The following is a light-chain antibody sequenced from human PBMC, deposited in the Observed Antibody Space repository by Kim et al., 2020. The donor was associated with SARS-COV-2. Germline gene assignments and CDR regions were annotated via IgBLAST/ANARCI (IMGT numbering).Light chain of an antibody. CDR3: MQPLQTPGT. Sequence: DIVMTQSPLSLPVTPGEPASISCRSSQSLLHTNGYNYLDWYLQKPGQSPQLLIYLGSNRASGVPDRFSGSGSGTDFTLKISRVEAEDVGVYYCMQPLQTPGTFGQGTKLEI. J-gene: IGKJ2*01. CDR1: QSLLHTNGYNY. V-gene: IGKV2-28*01. CDR2: LGS.